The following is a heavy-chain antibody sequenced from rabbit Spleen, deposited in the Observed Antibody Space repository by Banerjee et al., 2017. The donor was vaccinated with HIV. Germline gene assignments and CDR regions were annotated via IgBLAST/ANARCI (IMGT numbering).Heavy chain of an antibody. J-gene: IGHJ6*01. Sequence: QSLEESGGDLVKPGASLTLTCTASGIDFSSSDYMCWVRQAPGKGLEWIGYIDPVFGITYYANWVNGRFSISRENAQNTVFLQMTSLTAADTATYFCARDGAGGSYFALWGPGTLVTVS. CDR2: IDPVFGIT. D-gene: IGHD8-1*01. CDR3: ARDGAGGSYFAL. V-gene: IGHV1S40*01. CDR1: GIDFSSSDY.